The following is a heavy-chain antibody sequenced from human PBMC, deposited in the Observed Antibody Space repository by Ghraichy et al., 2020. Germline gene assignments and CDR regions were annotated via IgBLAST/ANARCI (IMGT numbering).Heavy chain of an antibody. V-gene: IGHV3-72*01. J-gene: IGHJ4*02. D-gene: IGHD6-13*01. CDR2: TRNKANSYTT. CDR1: GFTFSDHY. Sequence: GGSLRLSCAASGFTFSDHYMDWVRQAPGKGLEWVGRTRNKANSYTTEYAASVKGRFTISRDDSKNSLYLQMNSLKTEDTAVYYCAREGSSWSFDYWGQGTLVTVSS. CDR3: AREGSSWSFDY.